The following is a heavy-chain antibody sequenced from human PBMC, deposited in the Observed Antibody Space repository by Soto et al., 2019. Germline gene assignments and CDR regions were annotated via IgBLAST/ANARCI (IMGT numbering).Heavy chain of an antibody. CDR3: ATHRRYSSGWYYYGMDV. J-gene: IGHJ6*02. V-gene: IGHV4-39*01. CDR2: IYYTGRT. Sequence: QLQLQGSGPGLVKPSETLSLTCTVSGGSISTTTYYWGWVRQPPGKGLEWIGNIYYTGRTYYNPSLKSRVTISADTSNNQFSLRLNSVTAADTAVYYCATHRRYSSGWYYYGMDVWGQGTTVTVSS. CDR1: GGSISTTTYY. D-gene: IGHD6-25*01.